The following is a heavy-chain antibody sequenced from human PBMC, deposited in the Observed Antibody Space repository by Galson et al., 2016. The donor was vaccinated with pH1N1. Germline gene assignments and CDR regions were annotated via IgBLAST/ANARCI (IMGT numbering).Heavy chain of an antibody. CDR2: IDPNDSNT. Sequence: DVKKPGESLRISCKGSGNSFTSSWISWVRQMPGKGLEWMGMIDPNDSNTKYSPSFQGHVTLSSDRSISTAYLQWSSLKASETAIYFCARHSGDRGVWFDLWGQGTLVTVSS. CDR3: ARHSGDRGVWFDL. D-gene: IGHD7-27*01. V-gene: IGHV5-10-1*01. J-gene: IGHJ5*02. CDR1: GNSFTSSW.